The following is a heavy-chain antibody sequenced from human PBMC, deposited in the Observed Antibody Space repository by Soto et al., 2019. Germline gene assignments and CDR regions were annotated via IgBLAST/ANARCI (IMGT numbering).Heavy chain of an antibody. CDR1: GVNFEAYA. V-gene: IGHV3-49*04. D-gene: IGHD1-1*01. Sequence: SLTLSCSASGVNFEAYAMSWVRMTPGKGREWVGVIRRRAYGGTTDYAASVKGRFTISRDDSRKIVYLQMSRLKIDVSAGYYCSSSLATGFDPWGQGTLVTVSS. J-gene: IGHJ5*02. CDR2: IRRRAYGGTT. CDR3: SSSLATGFDP.